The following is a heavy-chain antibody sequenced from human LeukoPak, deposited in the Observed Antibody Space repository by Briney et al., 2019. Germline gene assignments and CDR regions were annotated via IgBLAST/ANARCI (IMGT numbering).Heavy chain of an antibody. CDR3: ARDYCSSTSCLFDY. J-gene: IGHJ4*02. V-gene: IGHV1-18*01. D-gene: IGHD2-2*01. CDR2: ISAYNGNT. CDR1: GYTFTSYG. Sequence: ASVKVSCMASGYTFTSYGISWVRQAPGQGLEWMGWISAYNGNTNYAQKLQGRVTMTTDTSTSTAYMELRSLRSDDTAVYYCARDYCSSTSCLFDYWGQGTLVTVSS.